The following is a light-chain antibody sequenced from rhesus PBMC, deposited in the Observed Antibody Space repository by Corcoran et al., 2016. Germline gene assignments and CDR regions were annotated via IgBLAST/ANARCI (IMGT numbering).Light chain of an antibody. V-gene: IGKV1-33*02. CDR1: QVISKY. CDR3: QQHNSYPRT. J-gene: IGKJ1*01. Sequence: DIQMTQSPSSLSASVGDTVTITCQASQVISKYLAWYQQKPGKALKLLIYDASTLQTGVPSRFSGSGSVTVFTRIISSLQPEEFATYYCQQHNSYPRTFGQGTKVEIK. CDR2: DAS.